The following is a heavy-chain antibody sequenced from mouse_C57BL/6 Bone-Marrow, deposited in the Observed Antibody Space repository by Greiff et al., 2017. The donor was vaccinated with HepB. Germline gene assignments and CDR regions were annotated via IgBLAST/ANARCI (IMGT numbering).Heavy chain of an antibody. V-gene: IGHV1-64*01. J-gene: IGHJ2*01. CDR1: GYTFTSYW. D-gene: IGHD2-4*01. CDR2: IHPNSGST. CDR3: TRRGIYDYALYY. Sequence: QVQLQQPGAELVKPGASVKLSCKASGYTFTSYWMHWVKQRPGQGLEWIGMIHPNSGSTNYNEKFKSKATLTVDKSSNTAYMQLSSLTSEDSAVYYCTRRGIYDYALYYWGQGTTLTVSS.